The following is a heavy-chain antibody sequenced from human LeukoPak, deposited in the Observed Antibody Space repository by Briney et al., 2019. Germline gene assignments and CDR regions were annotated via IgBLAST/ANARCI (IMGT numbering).Heavy chain of an antibody. CDR1: GFTFSGYS. CDR2: ISSSSSYI. J-gene: IGHJ4*02. D-gene: IGHD3-10*01. CDR3: ARDAVLWFGELLYFDY. Sequence: GGSLRLSCAASGFTFSGYSMNWVRQAPGKGLEWVSSISSSSSYIYYADSVKGRFTISRDNAKNSLYLQMNSLRADDTAVYYCARDAVLWFGELLYFDYWGQGTLVTVSS. V-gene: IGHV3-21*01.